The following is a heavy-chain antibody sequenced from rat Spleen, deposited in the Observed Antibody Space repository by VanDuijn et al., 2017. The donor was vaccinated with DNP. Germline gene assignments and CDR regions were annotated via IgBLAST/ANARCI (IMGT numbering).Heavy chain of an antibody. CDR2: IGSPAYAP. CDR1: GFTFSAYY. D-gene: IGHD1-2*01. J-gene: IGHJ2*01. V-gene: IGHV5-22*01. CDR3: ASWAPIAPISTSNY. Sequence: EVQLVESGGGLVQPGGSLKLSCAASGFTFSAYYMAWVRQAPAKGLEWVAYIGSPAYAPYYADSVKGRFTISRNNAEKTVHLQMNSLRSEDTATYYCASWAPIAPISTSNYWGQGVMVTVSS.